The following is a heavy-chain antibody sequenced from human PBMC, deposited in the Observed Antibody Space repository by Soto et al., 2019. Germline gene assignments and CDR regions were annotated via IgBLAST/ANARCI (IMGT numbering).Heavy chain of an antibody. CDR1: GASISGFY. D-gene: IGHD1-1*01. Sequence: PSETLSLACTVTGASISGFYWRGIKKSAGKGLGWFGRMYATGTTDYIPALKSRVMMSADTSKKQFSLKLRSVTAADTAVYYCVRDGTKTLRDWFDPWGQGISVTVS. V-gene: IGHV4-4*07. CDR3: VRDGTKTLRDWFDP. CDR2: MYATGTT. J-gene: IGHJ5*02.